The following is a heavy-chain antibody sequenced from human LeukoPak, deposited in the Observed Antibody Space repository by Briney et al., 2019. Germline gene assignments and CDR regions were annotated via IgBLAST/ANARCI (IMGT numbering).Heavy chain of an antibody. Sequence: GESLRLSCAASGFTFSSYGMHWVGQAPGKGLEWVAFIRYDGSNKYYADSVKGRFTISRDNSKNTLYLQMNSLRAEDTAVYYCAKDSKTYSGSYGVDYWGQGTLVTVSS. D-gene: IGHD1-26*01. CDR1: GFTFSSYG. J-gene: IGHJ4*02. CDR3: AKDSKTYSGSYGVDY. V-gene: IGHV3-30*02. CDR2: IRYDGSNK.